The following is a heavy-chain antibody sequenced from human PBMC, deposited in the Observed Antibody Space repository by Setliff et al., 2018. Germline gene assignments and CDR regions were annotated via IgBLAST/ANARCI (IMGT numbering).Heavy chain of an antibody. J-gene: IGHJ4*02. CDR2: ISPHTGNT. D-gene: IGHD1-1*01. CDR3: ARRAFIETRTGYCFDL. CDR1: GYNFPGYY. Sequence: ASVKVSCKASGYNFPGYYLHWVRQAPGQGLEWMGWISPHTGNTQYAQNFQGRVTMTRDTSITTAYMELSSLRSNDTAFYYCARRAFIETRTGYCFDLWGQGTQVTVSS. V-gene: IGHV1-2*02.